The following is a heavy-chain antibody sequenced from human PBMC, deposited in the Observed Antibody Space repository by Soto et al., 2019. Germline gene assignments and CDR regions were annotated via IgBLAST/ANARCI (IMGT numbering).Heavy chain of an antibody. D-gene: IGHD3-16*01. CDR2: VNLSGNT. Sequence: QVQPQQWGAGVLKPSETLSLTCAIYGASFSPYHWSWIRQSPGKGLEWIGEVNLSGNTYYNPSFKTRVTMSVDASNTQFSLKMGSLTAADTAIYYCARSPTFYNYVSGTSTYWGQGALVTVSS. CDR1: GASFSPYH. J-gene: IGHJ4*02. CDR3: ARSPTFYNYVSGTSTY. V-gene: IGHV4-34*01.